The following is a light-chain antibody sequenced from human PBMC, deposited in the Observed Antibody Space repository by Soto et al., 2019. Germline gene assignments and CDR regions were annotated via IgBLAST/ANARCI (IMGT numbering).Light chain of an antibody. CDR1: SNDIGTYEY. V-gene: IGLV2-14*01. J-gene: IGLJ1*01. CDR3: SSYTTGSTLPWV. Sequence: QSALTQPASVSESPGQSITICCTGSSNDIGTYEYVSWHQHHPGRAPKLIIFGVNDRPSGISDRFSGSKSGNTASLTIFGLQLEDEAVYYCSSYTTGSTLPWVFGTGTKVTVL. CDR2: GVN.